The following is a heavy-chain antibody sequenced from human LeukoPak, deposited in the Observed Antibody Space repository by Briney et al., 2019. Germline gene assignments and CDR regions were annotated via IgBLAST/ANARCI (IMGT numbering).Heavy chain of an antibody. Sequence: SETLSLTCAVYGGSLSGYYWSWIRQPPGKGLEWIGEINHSGSTNYNPSLKSRVTISVDTSKNQFSLKLSSVTAADTAVYYCARVRRYYYYYGMDVWGQGTTVTVSS. CDR1: GGSLSGYY. CDR2: INHSGST. V-gene: IGHV4-34*01. J-gene: IGHJ6*02. CDR3: ARVRRYYYYYGMDV.